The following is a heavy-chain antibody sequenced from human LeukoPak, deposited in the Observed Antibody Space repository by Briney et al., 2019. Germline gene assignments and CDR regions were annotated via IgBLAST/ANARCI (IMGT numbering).Heavy chain of an antibody. J-gene: IGHJ2*01. CDR3: AREERDGYNYYWYFDL. V-gene: IGHV3-21*01. CDR2: ISSSSSYI. Sequence: PGGSLRLSCAASGFTFSSYAVHWVRHAPGKGLEWVSSISSSSSYIYYADSVRGRFTISRDSAKNSLYLQMNSLRAEDTAVYYCAREERDGYNYYWYFDLWGRGTLVTVSS. CDR1: GFTFSSYA. D-gene: IGHD5-24*01.